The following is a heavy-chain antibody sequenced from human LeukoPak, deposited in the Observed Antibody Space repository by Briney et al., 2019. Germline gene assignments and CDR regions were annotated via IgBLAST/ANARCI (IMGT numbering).Heavy chain of an antibody. CDR1: GFTFSTYA. Sequence: PGASLRLSCAASGFTFSTYAMSWVRQAPGMGLEWVSAIGGSGRSSYYADSVKGRLTISRDNSKNTLYLQMNSLRAEDTAVYYCAKTLSLDVWGQGTTVTVSS. CDR3: AKTLSLDV. CDR2: IGGSGRSS. J-gene: IGHJ6*02. V-gene: IGHV3-23*01.